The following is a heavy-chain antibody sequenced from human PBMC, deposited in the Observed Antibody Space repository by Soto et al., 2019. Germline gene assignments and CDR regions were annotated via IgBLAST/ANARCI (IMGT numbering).Heavy chain of an antibody. CDR3: ARDDYYYGSSGYYWGGRAFDI. V-gene: IGHV3-48*03. J-gene: IGHJ3*02. CDR1: GFTFSSYE. CDR2: ISSSGSTI. Sequence: PGGSLRLSCAASGFTFSSYEMNWVRQAPGKGLEWVSYISSSGSTIYYADSVKGRFTISRDNAKNPLYLQMNSLTPDHTPLYYCARDDYYYGSSGYYWGGRAFDIWGQGTMVTVS. D-gene: IGHD3-22*01.